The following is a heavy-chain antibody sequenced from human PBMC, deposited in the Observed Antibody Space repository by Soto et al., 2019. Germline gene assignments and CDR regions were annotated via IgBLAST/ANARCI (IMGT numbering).Heavy chain of an antibody. V-gene: IGHV3-53*01. CDR1: GFTFSSTY. D-gene: IGHD3-10*01. CDR3: ARVRGPGNSVFDY. Sequence: GGSLRLSCAASGFTFSSTYMSWVRQAPGKGLEWVSVIHSGGSTYYADSVKGRFTISRDNSKNTVYLQMNILRSEDTAVYFCARVRGPGNSVFDYWGQGT. CDR2: IHSGGST. J-gene: IGHJ4*02.